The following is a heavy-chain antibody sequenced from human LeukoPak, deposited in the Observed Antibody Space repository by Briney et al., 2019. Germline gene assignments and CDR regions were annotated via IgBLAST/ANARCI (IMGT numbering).Heavy chain of an antibody. J-gene: IGHJ3*02. CDR3: ARDRSPDFWSGDYRDAFDI. CDR1: GGTFSSYA. D-gene: IGHD3-3*01. V-gene: IGHV1-18*01. CDR2: ISGYNGNT. Sequence: ASVKVSCKASGGTFSSYAVSRVRQAPGQGLEWMGWISGYNGNTNSAQKLQGRVSMTTDTSTSTAYMELRSLRSDDTAVYYCARDRSPDFWSGDYRDAFDIWGEGTMVTVSS.